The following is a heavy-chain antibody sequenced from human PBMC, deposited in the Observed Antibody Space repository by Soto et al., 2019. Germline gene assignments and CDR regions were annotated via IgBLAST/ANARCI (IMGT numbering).Heavy chain of an antibody. V-gene: IGHV1-46*01. D-gene: IGHD5-18*01. J-gene: IGHJ4*02. CDR2: INPNGGRT. CDR3: ATSVNSAMAFDY. Sequence: QVQLLQSGAEAKKPGASVKVSCKASGHTLTHYYMHWVRQPPGQGLEWMGIINPNGGRTPYAQRFRAGLTRTKDTSTSTVDMELSSLRSEDSAGYYCATSVNSAMAFDYWGQGTLVTVSS. CDR1: GHTLTHYY.